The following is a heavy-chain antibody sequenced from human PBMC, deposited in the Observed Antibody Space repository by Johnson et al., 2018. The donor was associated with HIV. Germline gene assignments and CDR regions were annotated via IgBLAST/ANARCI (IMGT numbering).Heavy chain of an antibody. V-gene: IGHV3-15*01. J-gene: IGHJ3*02. CDR2: LKSKSDGGTI. Sequence: EVQLVESGGDLVKPGGSLRLSCAASGFTFSDAWMNWVRQAPGKGLEWVGRLKSKSDGGTIDYAAPVKGRFTISRDGSKNTLYLQMNSLRAEDTAVYYCAREGLWWGAFDI. CDR1: GFTFSDAW. CDR3: AREGLWWGAFDI. D-gene: IGHD2-21*01.